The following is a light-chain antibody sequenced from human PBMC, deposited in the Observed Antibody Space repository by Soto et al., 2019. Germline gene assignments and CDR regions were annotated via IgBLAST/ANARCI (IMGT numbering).Light chain of an antibody. Sequence: QSALTQPASVSGSPGQSITISCTGTSGDIGSYNRVSWYQQHPGKAPKLIIYEVTDRPSGVSNRFSGSKSGNTASLTISGLQAEDEDEYYYYSYSNTSTRACVFGTGTKLTVL. CDR1: SGDIGSYNR. V-gene: IGLV2-14*01. CDR3: YSYSNTSTRACV. CDR2: EVT. J-gene: IGLJ1*01.